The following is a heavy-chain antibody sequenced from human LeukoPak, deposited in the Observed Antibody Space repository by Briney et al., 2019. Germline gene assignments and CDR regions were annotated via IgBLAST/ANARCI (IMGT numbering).Heavy chain of an antibody. CDR2: ITISGHTK. CDR3: ARGDPHADL. V-gene: IGHV3-48*03. J-gene: IGHJ5*02. CDR1: GFDLSTYE. Sequence: GGSLRLSCAASGFDLSTYEMNWVREAPGKGLEWIADITISGHTKNYADSVKGRLTISRDNARTSLYLQMNSLRVEDTGVYYCARGDPHADLWGQGTLVTVSS.